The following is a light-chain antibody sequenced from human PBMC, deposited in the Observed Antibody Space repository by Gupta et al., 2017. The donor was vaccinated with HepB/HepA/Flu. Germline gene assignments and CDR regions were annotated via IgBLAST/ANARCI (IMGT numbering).Light chain of an antibody. CDR1: QDIRNF. Sequence: DIQMTQSPSSLSASVGDRVTITCRASQDIRNFLAWYQQKPGRLPTVLIYAASTLQSGVPSRFSGSGSGTDFTLTISSLQSEDVATYYCQSYDSAPLTFGGGTKVEV. CDR3: QSYDSAPLT. CDR2: AAS. V-gene: IGKV1-27*01. J-gene: IGKJ4*01.